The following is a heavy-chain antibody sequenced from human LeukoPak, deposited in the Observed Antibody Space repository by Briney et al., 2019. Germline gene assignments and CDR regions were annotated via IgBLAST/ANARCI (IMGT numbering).Heavy chain of an antibody. V-gene: IGHV1-2*02. CDR3: ARDSYDFWSGYYY. CDR1: GYTFTGYY. CDR2: INPNSGGT. Sequence: ASVKVSCKASGYTFTGYYMHWVRQAPGQGLEWMGWINPNSGGTNYAQKFQGRVTMTRDTSISTAYMELSRLRSDDTAVYYCARDSYDFWSGYYYWGQGPLVTVSS. D-gene: IGHD3-3*01. J-gene: IGHJ4*02.